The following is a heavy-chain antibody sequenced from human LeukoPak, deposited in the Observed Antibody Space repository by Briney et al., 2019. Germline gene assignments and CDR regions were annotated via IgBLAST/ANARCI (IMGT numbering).Heavy chain of an antibody. Sequence: GESLKISCKGSGYSFTSYWIGWVRQMPGKGLEWMEIIYPGDSDTRYSPSFQGQVTISAAKSISTAYLQWSSLKASDTAMYYCARRLTMVRGVSAFDIWGQGTMVTVSS. CDR1: GYSFTSYW. J-gene: IGHJ3*02. D-gene: IGHD3-10*01. CDR3: ARRLTMVRGVSAFDI. V-gene: IGHV5-51*01. CDR2: IYPGDSDT.